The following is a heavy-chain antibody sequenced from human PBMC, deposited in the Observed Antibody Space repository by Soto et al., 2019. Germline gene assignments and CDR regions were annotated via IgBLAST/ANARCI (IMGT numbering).Heavy chain of an antibody. CDR1: GGSMSSSNW. CDR2: IYHSWST. D-gene: IGHD3-3*01. Sequence: PSESLDITCAVSGGSMSSSNWWSCVGQPPGKGLEWIGEIYHSWSTNYNPSLKSRVTISVDKSKNQFSLKLSSVTAADTAVYYCARGTSDFWSGYYGVNWFDPWGQGTLVTVSS. CDR3: ARGTSDFWSGYYGVNWFDP. V-gene: IGHV4-4*02. J-gene: IGHJ5*02.